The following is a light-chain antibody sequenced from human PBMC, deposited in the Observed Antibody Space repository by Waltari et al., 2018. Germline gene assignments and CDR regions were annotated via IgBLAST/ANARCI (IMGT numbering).Light chain of an antibody. Sequence: EIVLTQSPGTMSLSPRDRATLSCRARQSVTASQVAWYQQKPGQAPSLLIYGASTRATGTPDRFSGTGSGTDFILTISGLEPEDFAVYFCQQYGSSIPFTFGPGTKV. CDR2: GAS. V-gene: IGKV3-20*01. J-gene: IGKJ3*01. CDR3: QQYGSSIPFT. CDR1: QSVTASQ.